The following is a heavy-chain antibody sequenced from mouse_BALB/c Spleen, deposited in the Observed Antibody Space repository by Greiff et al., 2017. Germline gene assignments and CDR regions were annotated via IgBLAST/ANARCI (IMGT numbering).Heavy chain of an antibody. D-gene: IGHD2-4*01. CDR2: ISSGSSTI. CDR3: ARARDYDWYYYAMDY. Sequence: EVKLVESGGGLVQPGGSRKLSCAASGFTFSSFGMHWVRQAPEKGLEWVAYISSGSSTIYYADTVKGRFTISRDNPKNTLFLQMTSLRSEDTAMYYCARARDYDWYYYAMDYWGQGTSVTVSS. V-gene: IGHV5-17*02. J-gene: IGHJ4*01. CDR1: GFTFSSFG.